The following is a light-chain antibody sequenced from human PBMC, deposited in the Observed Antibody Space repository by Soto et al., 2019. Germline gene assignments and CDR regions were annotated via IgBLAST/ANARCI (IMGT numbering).Light chain of an antibody. CDR1: EDISNW. V-gene: IGKV1-12*01. CDR2: AAT. CDR3: HHADSFPLIT. J-gene: IGKJ5*01. Sequence: DIPMTQSPSSVSASVGDRVTITSRSREDISNWLAWYEQNPGKAPKLLIYAATSLQSSVPSWFSGSGSAASFSLTIGSLQPEDFATYYCHHADSFPLITFVHGTRL.